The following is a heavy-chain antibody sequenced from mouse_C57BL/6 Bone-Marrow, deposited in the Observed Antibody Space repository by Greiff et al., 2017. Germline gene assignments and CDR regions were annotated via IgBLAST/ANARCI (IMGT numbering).Heavy chain of an antibody. CDR1: GYTFTDYY. V-gene: IGHV1-26*01. CDR2: INPNNGGT. D-gene: IGHD2-1*01. J-gene: IGHJ2*01. CDR3: ARLIYRKLYFDY. Sequence: EVQLQQSGPELVKPGASVKISCKASGYTFTDYYMNWVKQSHGKSLEWIGDINPNNGGTSYNQKFKGKATLTVDKSSSTAYMELRSLTSEDSAVYYCARLIYRKLYFDYWGQGTTLTVSS.